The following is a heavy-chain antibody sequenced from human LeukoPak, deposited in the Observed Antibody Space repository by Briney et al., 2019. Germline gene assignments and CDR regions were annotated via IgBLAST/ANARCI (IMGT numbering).Heavy chain of an antibody. D-gene: IGHD2-15*01. V-gene: IGHV3-7*01. CDR1: GFTLSSYW. CDR3: ARHTWDIPPDY. CDR2: IKQEGSEK. J-gene: IGHJ4*02. Sequence: PGGSLRLSCAASGFTLSSYWMSWGRQAGGKGLEWVANIKQEGSEKYYVDCVEGRFTICRDNAKNSLYLQMNSLRAEDTAVYYCARHTWDIPPDYWGQGTLVTVSS.